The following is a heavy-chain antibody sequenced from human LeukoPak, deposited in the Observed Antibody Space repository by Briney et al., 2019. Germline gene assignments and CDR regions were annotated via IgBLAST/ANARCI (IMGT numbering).Heavy chain of an antibody. CDR2: MSKSGDYT. D-gene: IGHD1-26*01. V-gene: IGHV3-23*01. CDR3: AKFNGWELAEYYLDY. J-gene: IGHJ4*01. CDR1: GFIFSDYV. Sequence: GESLRLSCAASGFIFSDYVMSWVRQAPGKGLEWLSGMSKSGDYTHDTESVKGRFTISRDNSKNTLYLQMSGLRAEDTAIYYCAKFNGWELAEYYLDYWGHGTLVTVSS.